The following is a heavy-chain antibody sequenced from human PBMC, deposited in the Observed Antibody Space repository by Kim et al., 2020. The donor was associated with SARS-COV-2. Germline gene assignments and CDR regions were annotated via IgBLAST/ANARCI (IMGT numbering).Heavy chain of an antibody. CDR2: ISNSADRT. Sequence: GGSLRLSCAVSGFSSSKYAMTWVRQAPGKGLEWVSTISNSADRTYYADSVKGRFTISRDNSKNTLYLQMNSLRAEDTALYYCAKGVMAVTNRFSFAYLGQGTLVTVSS. J-gene: IGHJ4*02. CDR3: AKGVMAVTNRFSFAY. V-gene: IGHV3-23*01. CDR1: GFSSSKYA. D-gene: IGHD4-17*01.